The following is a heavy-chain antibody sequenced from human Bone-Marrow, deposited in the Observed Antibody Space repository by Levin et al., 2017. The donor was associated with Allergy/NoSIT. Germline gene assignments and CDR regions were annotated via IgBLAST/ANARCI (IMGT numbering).Heavy chain of an antibody. Sequence: ASVKVSCKASGYTFTANALNWVRQTPGQGFEWMGWINPNTGTPTYAQGFTGRLVLSLDTSVSTAYLQLSNLQSEDTAVYYCTRDNPVYCSGTNCFDAWGQGTLVTVSS. V-gene: IGHV7-4-1*02. J-gene: IGHJ5*02. D-gene: IGHD2-15*01. CDR1: GYTFTANA. CDR2: INPNTGTP. CDR3: TRDNPVYCSGTNCFDA.